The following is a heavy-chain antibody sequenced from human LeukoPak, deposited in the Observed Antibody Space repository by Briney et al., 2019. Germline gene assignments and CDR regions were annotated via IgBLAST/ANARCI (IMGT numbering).Heavy chain of an antibody. CDR3: ARDDGDYGAFDI. V-gene: IGHV3-53*01. CDR2: IYSGGST. D-gene: IGHD4-17*01. J-gene: IGHJ3*02. Sequence: SGGSLGLSCAASVFTVSSNYMSWVRQAPGKGLEWVSVIYSGGSTYYADSVKGRFTISRDNSKNTLYLQMNSLRAEDTAVYYCARDDGDYGAFDIWGQGTMVTVSS. CDR1: VFTVSSNY.